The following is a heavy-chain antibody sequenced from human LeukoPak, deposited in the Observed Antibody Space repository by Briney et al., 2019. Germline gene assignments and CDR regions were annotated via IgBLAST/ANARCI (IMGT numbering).Heavy chain of an antibody. CDR3: AKDLSSSWYCNYFDY. CDR1: GFTFSSYA. Sequence: GGSLRLSCAASGFTFSSYAMSWVRQAPGKGLEWVSGISGSGGNTYYAGSVKGRFTISRDNSKNPVYLQMNSLRAEDTAVYYCAKDLSSSWYCNYFDYWGQGTLVTVSS. J-gene: IGHJ4*02. V-gene: IGHV3-23*01. CDR2: ISGSGGNT. D-gene: IGHD6-13*01.